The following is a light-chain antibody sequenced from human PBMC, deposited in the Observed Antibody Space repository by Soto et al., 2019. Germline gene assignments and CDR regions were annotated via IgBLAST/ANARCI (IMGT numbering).Light chain of an antibody. CDR1: ESVSSSY. V-gene: IGKV3-20*01. CDR3: QQYGSSSIT. CDR2: STS. Sequence: EIVLTHSPGTLSLSPWERATLSCRASESVSSSYLAWYQQKPGQAPGLLIYSTSSRAAGISDRFIGSGSGTDFTLTISRLEPEDFAVYYCQQYGSSSITFGQGTRLEIK. J-gene: IGKJ5*01.